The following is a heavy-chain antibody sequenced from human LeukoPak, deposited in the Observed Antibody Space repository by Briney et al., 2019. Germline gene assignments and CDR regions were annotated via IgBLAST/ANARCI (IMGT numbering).Heavy chain of an antibody. J-gene: IGHJ6*03. D-gene: IGHD3-9*01. Sequence: GGSLRLSCAASGFTVSSNYMSWVRQAPGKGLEWVSVIYSGGSTYYADSVKGRFTISRDNSKNTLYLQMNSLRAEDTAVYYCARVRHYDILTGYYYYYYMDVWGKGTTVTVSS. V-gene: IGHV3-66*02. CDR2: IYSGGST. CDR3: ARVRHYDILTGYYYYYYMDV. CDR1: GFTVSSNY.